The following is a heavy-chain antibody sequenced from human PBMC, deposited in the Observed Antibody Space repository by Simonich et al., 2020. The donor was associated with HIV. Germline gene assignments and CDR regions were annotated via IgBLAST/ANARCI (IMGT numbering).Heavy chain of an antibody. J-gene: IGHJ3*02. CDR2: VDPENGET. V-gene: IGHV1-69-2*01. CDR1: GYTFTDYY. CDR3: ATKIIARDAFDI. Sequence: EVQLVQSGAEVKKPGATVKISCKGSGYTFTDYYMHWVQQDPGKGRERSGLVDPENGETIYTEKFQGRVTKTADTSTDTAYMELSSLRSEDTAVYYCATKIIARDAFDIWGQGTLVTVSS. D-gene: IGHD3-16*02.